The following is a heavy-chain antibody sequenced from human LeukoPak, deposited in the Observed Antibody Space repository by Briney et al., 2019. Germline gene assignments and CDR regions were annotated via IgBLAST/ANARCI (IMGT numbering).Heavy chain of an antibody. Sequence: GASVKVSCKASGYTFTSYYMHWVRQAPGQGLEWMGMINPSGGSTSYAQKFQGRVTLTTDTSTSTAYMELRSLRSDDTAVYYCARGPHERSGYPDDWGQGTLVTVSS. J-gene: IGHJ4*02. D-gene: IGHD3-22*01. CDR1: GYTFTSYY. CDR3: ARGPHERSGYPDD. CDR2: INPSGGST. V-gene: IGHV1-46*01.